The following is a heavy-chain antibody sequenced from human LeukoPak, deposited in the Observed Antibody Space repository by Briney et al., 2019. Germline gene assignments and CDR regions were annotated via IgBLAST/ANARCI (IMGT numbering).Heavy chain of an antibody. CDR1: GGSFSGYY. CDR2: INHSGST. Sequence: SSETLSLTCAVYGGSFSGYYWSWIRQPPGKGLEWIGEINHSGSTNYNPSLKSRVTISVDTSKNQFSLKLSSVTAADTAVYYCARGRSEEIDILTGYYFDYWGQGTLVTVSS. CDR3: ARGRSEEIDILTGYYFDY. V-gene: IGHV4-34*01. J-gene: IGHJ4*02. D-gene: IGHD3-9*01.